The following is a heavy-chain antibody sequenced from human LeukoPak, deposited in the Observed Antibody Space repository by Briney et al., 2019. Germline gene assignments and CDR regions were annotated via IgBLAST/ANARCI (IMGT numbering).Heavy chain of an antibody. CDR1: GFTFSSHG. CDR3: AKDGSGGGWKWFDP. D-gene: IGHD2-15*01. Sequence: GGSLRLSCAASGFTFSSHGFHWVRQAPGKGLEWVAVIWYDGSNKYYADSVKGRFTISRDSSKNTLYLQMNSLRAEDTAVYYCAKDGSGGGWKWFDPWGQGTLVTVSS. CDR2: IWYDGSNK. J-gene: IGHJ5*02. V-gene: IGHV3-33*06.